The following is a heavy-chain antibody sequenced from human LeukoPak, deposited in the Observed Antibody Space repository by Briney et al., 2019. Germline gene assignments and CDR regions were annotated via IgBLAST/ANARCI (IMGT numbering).Heavy chain of an antibody. CDR1: GYTFTSYD. V-gene: IGHV1-8*01. D-gene: IGHD2-8*01. CDR2: MNPNSGNT. J-gene: IGHJ4*02. CDR3: ARDLGYCTNGVCHTRFDY. Sequence: ASVKVSCKASGYTFTSYDINWVRQATGQGLEWMGWMNPNSGNTGYAQKFQGRVTMTRNTSISTAYMELSSLRAEDTAVYYCARDLGYCTNGVCHTRFDYWGQGTLVAVSS.